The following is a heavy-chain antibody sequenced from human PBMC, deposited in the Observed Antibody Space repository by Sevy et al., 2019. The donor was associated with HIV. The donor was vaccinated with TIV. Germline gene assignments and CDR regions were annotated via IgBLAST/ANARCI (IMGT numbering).Heavy chain of an antibody. CDR3: ARVGIVVGGAFDI. V-gene: IGHV3-23*01. CDR2: ISGSGGSGDKT. J-gene: IGHJ3*02. CDR1: GFTFSSYA. Sequence: GGSLRLSCAASGFTFSSYAMNWVRQAPGKGLEWVSGISGSGGSGDKTNYADSVKGRFTISRDDSKNSLYLQLNSLRAEDTAVYYCARVGIVVGGAFDIWGQGTMVTVSS. D-gene: IGHD2-15*01.